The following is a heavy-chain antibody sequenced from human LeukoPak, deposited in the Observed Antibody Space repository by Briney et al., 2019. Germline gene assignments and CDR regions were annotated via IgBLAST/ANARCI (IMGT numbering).Heavy chain of an antibody. V-gene: IGHV3-7*03. D-gene: IGHD3-22*01. Sequence: GGSLRLSCVVSGFTFNSCWMNWVRQAPGKGLEWVAHINPDGRDTYYVDSVKGRFTISRDNAQNSLYLLMNSLRAEDTAVYYCARAVGYDSSGYYGGFWAFDIWGQGTMVTVSS. CDR1: GFTFNSCW. CDR2: INPDGRDT. J-gene: IGHJ3*02. CDR3: ARAVGYDSSGYYGGFWAFDI.